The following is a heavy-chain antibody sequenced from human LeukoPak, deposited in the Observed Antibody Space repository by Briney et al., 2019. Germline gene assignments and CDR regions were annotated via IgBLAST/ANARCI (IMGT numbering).Heavy chain of an antibody. CDR1: GGSFSGYY. CDR3: RSSGYYYYFDY. D-gene: IGHD3-22*01. V-gene: IGHV4-34*01. CDR2: INHSGST. Sequence: SETLSLTCAVYGGSFSGYYWSWIRQPPGKGLEWIGEINHSGSTNYNPSLRSRVTISVDTSKNQFSLKLSSMTAADTAVYYCRSSGYYYYFDYWGQGTLVTVSS. J-gene: IGHJ4*02.